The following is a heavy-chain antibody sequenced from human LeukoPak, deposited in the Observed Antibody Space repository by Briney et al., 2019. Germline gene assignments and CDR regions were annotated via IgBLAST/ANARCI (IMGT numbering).Heavy chain of an antibody. CDR1: GDSISGHY. CDR3: ARESGGSDFDY. V-gene: IGHV4-59*11. J-gene: IGHJ4*02. CDR2: IYYSGST. Sequence: SETLSLTCTVSGDSISGHYWNWTRQPPGKGLEWIGYIYYSGSTNYNPSLKSRVTISVDSSKNQFSLKLNSATAADTAVYYCARESGGSDFDYWGQGSLVTVSS. D-gene: IGHD5-12*01.